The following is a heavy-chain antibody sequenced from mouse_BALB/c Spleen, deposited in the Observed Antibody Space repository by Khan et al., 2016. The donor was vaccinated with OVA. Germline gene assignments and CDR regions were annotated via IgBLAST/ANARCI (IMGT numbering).Heavy chain of an antibody. CDR1: GYIFTGYI. J-gene: IGHJ2*01. CDR2: INPYNGIT. Sequence: VQLQQSGPELLKPGASVRMSCKASGYIFTGYIMHWVKQKPGQGLEWIGYINPYNGITKYNEDFKGKATLTSDKSSSTAYMEFSSLTSEDSAVYYCSRGNWQSYYFDDWGQGTTLTVSS. V-gene: IGHV1S136*01. CDR3: SRGNWQSYYFDD. D-gene: IGHD4-1*01.